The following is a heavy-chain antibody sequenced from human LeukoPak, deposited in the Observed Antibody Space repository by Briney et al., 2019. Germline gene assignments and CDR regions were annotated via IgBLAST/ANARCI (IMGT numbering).Heavy chain of an antibody. CDR2: INPTSGRA. D-gene: IGHD1-26*01. CDR3: ASGRVYQGGAFDI. V-gene: IGHV1-46*02. CDR1: GSIFNNFY. J-gene: IGHJ3*02. Sequence: VASVKVSCKASGSIFNNFYLHWVRQAPGQGLEWMGIINPTSGRASNAQKFQGRVTMTSDMSTSTLHMELSSLRSEDTAVYYCASGRVYQGGAFDIWGQGTMVTVSS.